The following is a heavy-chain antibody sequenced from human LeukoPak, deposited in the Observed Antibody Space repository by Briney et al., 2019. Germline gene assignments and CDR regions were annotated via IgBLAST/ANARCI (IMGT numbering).Heavy chain of an antibody. CDR1: GYTFTSYY. V-gene: IGHV1-46*01. D-gene: IGHD6-13*01. CDR3: ARSVGQPQLVLLLGY. CDR2: INPSGGST. Sequence: ASVKVSCKASGYTFTSYYMHWVRQAPGQGLEWMGIINPSGGSTSYAQKFQGRVTMTRDTSTSTVYMELSSLRSEDTAVYYCARSVGQPQLVLLLGYWGQGTLVTVSS. J-gene: IGHJ4*02.